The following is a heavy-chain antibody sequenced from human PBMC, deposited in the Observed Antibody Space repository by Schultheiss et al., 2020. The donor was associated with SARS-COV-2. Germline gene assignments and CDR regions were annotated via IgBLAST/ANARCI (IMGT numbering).Heavy chain of an antibody. Sequence: GGSLRLSCQGSGYIFSNYWITWVRQMPGKGLEWMGRIDPSDSLTTYSPSFQGHVTFSVDKSISTVYLQWSSLKASDTAMYYCARHYYDFWTGRKYYYYGMDVWGQGTTVTVSS. CDR1: GYIFSNYW. CDR2: IDPSDSLT. J-gene: IGHJ6*02. CDR3: ARHYYDFWTGRKYYYYGMDV. V-gene: IGHV5-10-1*01. D-gene: IGHD3-3*01.